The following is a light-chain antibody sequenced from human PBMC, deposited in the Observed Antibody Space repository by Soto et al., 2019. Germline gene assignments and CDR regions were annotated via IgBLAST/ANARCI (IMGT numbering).Light chain of an antibody. CDR2: DAS. Sequence: EIVMTQSPATLSVSPGERATLSCRASQSVSSNLAWYQQKPGQAPRLLIYDASTRVTGIPARFSGSGSGTEFTLTISSLQSEDFAVYYCQQYNNWLRAFGGGTKVEIK. CDR1: QSVSSN. CDR3: QQYNNWLRA. J-gene: IGKJ4*01. V-gene: IGKV3-15*01.